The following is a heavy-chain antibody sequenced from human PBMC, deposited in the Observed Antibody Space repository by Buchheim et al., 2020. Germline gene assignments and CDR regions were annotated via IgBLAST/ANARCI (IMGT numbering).Heavy chain of an antibody. V-gene: IGHV4-59*08. D-gene: IGHD3-3*01. Sequence: QVQLQESGPGLVKPSETLSLTCAVSGGSISSDYWGWIRQTPGKGLEWIGYRSHSGTTNYHPSLKSRVTISLDTSKNQFSLKLSSVTAAGTAVYYCARYYDFWSGLDHWGQGTL. CDR2: RSHSGTT. CDR3: ARYYDFWSGLDH. CDR1: GGSISSDY. J-gene: IGHJ4*02.